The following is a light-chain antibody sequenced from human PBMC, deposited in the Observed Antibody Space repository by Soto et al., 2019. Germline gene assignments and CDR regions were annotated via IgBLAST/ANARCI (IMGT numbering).Light chain of an antibody. CDR1: QSIGSNY. J-gene: IGKJ3*01. Sequence: EIVLTQSPGTLSLSPGERATLSCRASQSIGSNYEAWYQQRPGQAPRLLIYSASNRPAGIPDRFGGSGSGTDFTLTISRLEPEDFAVYYCQQYDTSPFTFGPGTKVDV. CDR2: SAS. CDR3: QQYDTSPFT. V-gene: IGKV3-20*01.